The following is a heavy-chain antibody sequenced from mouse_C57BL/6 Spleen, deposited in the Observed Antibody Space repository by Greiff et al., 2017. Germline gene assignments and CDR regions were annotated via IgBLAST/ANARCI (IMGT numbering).Heavy chain of an antibody. CDR2: IFPGSGST. J-gene: IGHJ1*03. CDR3: ARSDYYGSSFWYFDV. V-gene: IGHV1-75*01. D-gene: IGHD1-1*01. Sequence: VQLQQSGPELVKPGASVKISCKASGYTFTDYYINWVKQRPGQGLEWIGWIFPGSGSTYYNEKFKGKATLTVDKSSSTAYMVLSSLTSEDSAVYFCARSDYYGSSFWYFDVWGTGTTVTVSS. CDR1: GYTFTDYY.